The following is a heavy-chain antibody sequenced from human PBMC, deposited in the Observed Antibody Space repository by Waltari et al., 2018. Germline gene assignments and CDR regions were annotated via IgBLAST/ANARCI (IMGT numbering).Heavy chain of an antibody. Sequence: QVQLVQSGAEVKKPGSSVKVSCKASGGTFSSYAISWVRQAPGQGLEWMGGSMPIFGTANYAQKVQGIVTITTDESTSTAYMELSSLRSEDTAVYYWARAYWDGGLLLAPGSYYMDVWGKVTTVTVSS. CDR2: SMPIFGTA. V-gene: IGHV1-69*05. D-gene: IGHD3-22*01. CDR1: GGTFSSYA. CDR3: ARAYWDGGLLLAPGSYYMDV. J-gene: IGHJ6*03.